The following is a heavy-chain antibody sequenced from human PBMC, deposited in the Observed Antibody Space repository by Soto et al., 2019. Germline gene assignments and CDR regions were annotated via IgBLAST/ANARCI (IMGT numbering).Heavy chain of an antibody. J-gene: IGHJ6*02. V-gene: IGHV3-30*18. CDR3: AKVRSSCSGGSCYSRYYYGMDV. Sequence: QVQLVESGGGVVQPGRSLRLSCAASGFTFSSYGMHWVRQAPGKGLEWVAVISYDGSNKYYADSVKGRFTISRDNSKNTLYLQMNSLRAEDTAVYYCAKVRSSCSGGSCYSRYYYGMDVWGQGTTVTVSS. CDR2: ISYDGSNK. CDR1: GFTFSSYG. D-gene: IGHD2-15*01.